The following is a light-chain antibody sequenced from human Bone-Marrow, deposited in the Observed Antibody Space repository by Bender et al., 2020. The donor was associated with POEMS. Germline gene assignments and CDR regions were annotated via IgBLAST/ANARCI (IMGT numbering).Light chain of an antibody. CDR1: GSNIGGYP. CDR2: TDD. J-gene: IGLJ2*01. V-gene: IGLV1-44*01. CDR3: CSYGGGGSYKHVI. Sequence: QSVLTQPPSVSGTPGQRVTISCSGSGSNIGGYPVNWYQQLPGTAPKLLIHTDDRRPSWTPDRFSGSKSGTAATLAITGLQPEDEAEYFCCSYGGGGSYKHVIFGGGTKLTVL.